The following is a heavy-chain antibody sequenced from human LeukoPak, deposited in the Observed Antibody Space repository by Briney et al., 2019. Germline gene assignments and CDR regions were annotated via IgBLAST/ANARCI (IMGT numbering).Heavy chain of an antibody. Sequence: KPSETLSLICTVSGGSISSYYWSWIRQPPGKGLEWIGYIYYSGSTKYNPSLKSRVTISVDTSKNQFSLELSSVTAADTAVYYCARVVDHGYSDYWGLGTLLTVSS. CDR1: GGSISSYY. CDR2: IYYSGST. V-gene: IGHV4-59*01. J-gene: IGHJ4*02. CDR3: ARVVDHGYSDY. D-gene: IGHD5-24*01.